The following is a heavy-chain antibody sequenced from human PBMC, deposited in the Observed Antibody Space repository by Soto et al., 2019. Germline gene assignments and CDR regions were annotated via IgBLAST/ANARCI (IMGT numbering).Heavy chain of an antibody. CDR3: ARLGVVAADYYYGMDV. CDR2: IYPDDSDT. D-gene: IGHD2-15*01. CDR1: GYSFSNFW. J-gene: IGHJ6*02. Sequence: LGESLKISCQASGYSFSNFWIAWVRQMPGEGLEWLGIIYPDDSDTRYSPSFLGQVTISADKSISTAYLQWSSLKASDTAMYYCARLGVVAADYYYGMDVWGQGTTVTVSS. V-gene: IGHV5-51*01.